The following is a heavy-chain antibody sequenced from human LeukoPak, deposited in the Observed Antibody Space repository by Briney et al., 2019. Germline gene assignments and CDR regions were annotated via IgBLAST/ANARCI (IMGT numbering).Heavy chain of an antibody. V-gene: IGHV3-23*01. CDR2: LSGSGGSA. CDR3: AKGRYESSGFNWAA. CDR1: GFTFSNYA. J-gene: IGHJ4*02. D-gene: IGHD3-22*01. Sequence: GGSLRISCAASGFTFSNYAMTWVRQAPGKGLEWVSALSGSGGSACYADSVKGRFTISRDNSKNTLYLQMNSLRAEDTAVYYCAKGRYESSGFNWAAWGQGTLVTVSS.